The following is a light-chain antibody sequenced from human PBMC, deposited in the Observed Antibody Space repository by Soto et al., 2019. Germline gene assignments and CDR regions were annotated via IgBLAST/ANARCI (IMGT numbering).Light chain of an antibody. V-gene: IGKV3-15*01. Sequence: EIVMTQSPATLSMSPGERVTLSCRASQSISSSLAWYQQKRGQAPRLLMYDVSTRATGVPARFSGSGSGTEFTLTISSLQSEDFAIYYCQRYNNWPLTFGGGTKVESK. CDR1: QSISSS. CDR3: QRYNNWPLT. CDR2: DVS. J-gene: IGKJ4*01.